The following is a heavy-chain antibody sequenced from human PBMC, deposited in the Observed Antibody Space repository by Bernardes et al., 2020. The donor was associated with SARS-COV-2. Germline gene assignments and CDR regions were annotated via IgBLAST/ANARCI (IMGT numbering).Heavy chain of an antibody. Sequence: SETLSLTCAVSGGSISSSNWWSWVRQPPGKGLEWIGEIYHSGSTNYNPSLKSRVTISVDKSKNQFSLKLSSVTAADTAVYYCAREVSNCSSTSCYTYYGMDVWGQGTTVTVSS. CDR3: AREVSNCSSTSCYTYYGMDV. V-gene: IGHV4-4*02. D-gene: IGHD2-2*02. J-gene: IGHJ6*02. CDR1: GGSISSSNW. CDR2: IYHSGST.